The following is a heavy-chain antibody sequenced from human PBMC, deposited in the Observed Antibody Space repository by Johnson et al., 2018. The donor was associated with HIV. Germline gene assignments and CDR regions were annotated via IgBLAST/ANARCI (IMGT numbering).Heavy chain of an antibody. D-gene: IGHD3-3*01. CDR1: GFTFSDYY. CDR2: ISSSGSTI. Sequence: QVQLVESGGGLVQPGGSLRLSCAASGFTFSDYYMSWIRQAPGKGLEWVSYISSSGSTIYYADSVKGRFTISRDNSKNTLYLQMNSLRPEDTAVYYCARVLITIFGVEAFDIWGQGTMVTVSS. J-gene: IGHJ3*02. V-gene: IGHV3-11*04. CDR3: ARVLITIFGVEAFDI.